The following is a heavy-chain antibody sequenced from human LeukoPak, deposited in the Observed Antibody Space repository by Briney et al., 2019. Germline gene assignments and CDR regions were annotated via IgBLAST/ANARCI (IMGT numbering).Heavy chain of an antibody. D-gene: IGHD4-11*01. CDR3: AKDAAPYSNNSPNWFDP. V-gene: IGHV3-30*02. J-gene: IGHJ5*02. CDR1: GFTFSAYG. CDR2: IRYAGSNK. Sequence: GGSLRLSCASSGFTFSAYGMHSVRQAPGKGLQWVAFIRYAGSNKYYADSVNGRFTISRDNSKNTLYLQMNSLRVEDTAVYYCAKDAAPYSNNSPNWFDPWGQGTLVTVSS.